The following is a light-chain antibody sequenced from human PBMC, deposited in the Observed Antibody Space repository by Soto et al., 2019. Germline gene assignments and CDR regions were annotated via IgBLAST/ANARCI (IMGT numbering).Light chain of an antibody. CDR2: GVH. V-gene: IGLV2-14*01. Sequence: QSALTRPLSVSGSPGQSITISCTGNSNDIGTYDYVCWYQQHPGKAPRLLIHGVHNRSPGISGRFSASKSGLTASLTISGLQAEDEADYYCTAFSANRVYLFGPGTKGTVL. CDR3: TAFSANRVYL. J-gene: IGLJ1*01. CDR1: SNDIGTYDY.